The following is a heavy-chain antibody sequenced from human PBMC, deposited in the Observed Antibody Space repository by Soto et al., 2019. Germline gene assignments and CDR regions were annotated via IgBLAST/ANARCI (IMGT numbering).Heavy chain of an antibody. CDR3: SRLYCSGGSCYSGDAFDI. Sequence: GGSLRLSCAASGFTFSSYSMNWVRQAPGKGLEWVSHISTSSRTIYYADSVKGRFTISRDNAKNSLYLQMNSLRAEDTAVYYCSRLYCSGGSCYSGDAFDIWGQGTMVTVSS. V-gene: IGHV3-48*01. J-gene: IGHJ3*02. CDR1: GFTFSSYS. D-gene: IGHD2-15*01. CDR2: ISTSSRTI.